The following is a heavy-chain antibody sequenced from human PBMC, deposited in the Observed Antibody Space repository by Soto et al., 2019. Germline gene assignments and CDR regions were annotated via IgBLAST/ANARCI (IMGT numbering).Heavy chain of an antibody. Sequence: SETLSLTCAVYGGSFSGYYWSWIRQPPGKGLEWIGYINHSGSTNYNPSLKSRVTISVDTSKNQFSLKLSSVTAADTAVYYCARRYSSAFDIWGQGTMVTVSS. J-gene: IGHJ3*02. D-gene: IGHD6-13*01. CDR3: ARRYSSAFDI. CDR2: INHSGST. V-gene: IGHV4-34*01. CDR1: GGSFSGYY.